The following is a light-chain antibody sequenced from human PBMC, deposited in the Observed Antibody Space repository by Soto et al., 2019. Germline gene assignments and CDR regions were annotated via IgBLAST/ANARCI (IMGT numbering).Light chain of an antibody. V-gene: IGKV1-39*01. CDR3: QQTYSTPRGA. J-gene: IGKJ1*01. Sequence: DIQMTQSPSSLSASVGDRVTITCRARESISNNLNWYQQKPGKAPKLLIYAASTLQSGVPSRFSGGGSGTDFTLTIGSLQPEDFTTYYCQQTYSTPRGAFGQGTKVEIK. CDR1: ESISNN. CDR2: AAS.